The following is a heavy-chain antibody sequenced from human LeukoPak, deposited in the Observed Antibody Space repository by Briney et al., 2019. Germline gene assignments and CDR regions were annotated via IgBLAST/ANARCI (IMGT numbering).Heavy chain of an antibody. V-gene: IGHV3-21*01. D-gene: IGHD2-15*01. CDR3: AVDPKDIVVVVAIGPTDY. CDR2: ISSSSSYI. Sequence: GGSLRLSCAASGFTFSSYSMNWVRQAPGKGLEWVSSISSSSSYIYYADSVKGRFTISRDNAKNSLYLQMNSLRAEDTAVYYCAVDPKDIVVVVAIGPTDYWGQGTLVTVSS. CDR1: GFTFSSYS. J-gene: IGHJ4*02.